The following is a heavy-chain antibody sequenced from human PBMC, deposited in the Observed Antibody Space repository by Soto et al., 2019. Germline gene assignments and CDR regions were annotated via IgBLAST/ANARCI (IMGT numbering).Heavy chain of an antibody. D-gene: IGHD5-18*01. Sequence: EVQLLESGGGLVQPGGSLRLSCAVSEFTFSSYAMNWVRQAPGKGLEWVSAISGSGGSTYYADSVKGRFTISRDNSKNTLYLQMNSLRAEDTAVYYCAKVDTPMITGYYFDYWGQGALVTVSS. CDR1: EFTFSSYA. CDR2: ISGSGGST. V-gene: IGHV3-23*01. CDR3: AKVDTPMITGYYFDY. J-gene: IGHJ4*02.